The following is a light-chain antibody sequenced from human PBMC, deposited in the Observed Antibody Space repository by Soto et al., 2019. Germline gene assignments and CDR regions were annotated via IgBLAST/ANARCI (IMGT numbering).Light chain of an antibody. J-gene: IGKJ1*01. CDR3: QQYVSSPWA. Sequence: EIVLAQSPGTLSLSPGERATLSCRASQSFTNSFLAWYQQKPGQAPRLLIYGASRRATGIPDRFTGSGSGTDFTLTISRLEPEDFAVYYCQQYVSSPWAFGQGTKVE. CDR2: GAS. V-gene: IGKV3-20*01. CDR1: QSFTNSF.